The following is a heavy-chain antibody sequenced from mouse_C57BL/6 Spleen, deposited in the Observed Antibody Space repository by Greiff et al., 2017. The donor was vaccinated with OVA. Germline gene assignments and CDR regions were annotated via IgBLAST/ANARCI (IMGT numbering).Heavy chain of an antibody. CDR2: IYPGSGST. CDR1: GYTFTSYW. Sequence: QVQLQQPGAELVKPGASVKMSCKASGYTFTSYWITWVKQRPGQGLEWIGDIYPGSGSTNYNEKFKSKATLTVDTSSSTAYMQLSSLPSEHCAVYHCAVHCVSYDMDYGGKGTSVTVSS. J-gene: IGHJ4*01. V-gene: IGHV1-55*01. D-gene: IGHD6-2*01. CDR3: AVHCVSYDMDY.